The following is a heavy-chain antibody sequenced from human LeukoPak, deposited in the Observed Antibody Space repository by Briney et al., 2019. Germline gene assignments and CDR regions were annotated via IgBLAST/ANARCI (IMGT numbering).Heavy chain of an antibody. J-gene: IGHJ6*02. Sequence: GESLKISCKGSGYSFTNFWIGWVRQMPGKGLEWMGIIYPGDSDTRYSPSFQGQVTISADKSISTAYLQWSSLKASDTAVYYCARHSGAVAGITVLYYGMDVWGQGTTVTVSS. CDR1: GYSFTNFW. V-gene: IGHV5-51*01. CDR3: ARHSGAVAGITVLYYGMDV. D-gene: IGHD6-19*01. CDR2: IYPGDSDT.